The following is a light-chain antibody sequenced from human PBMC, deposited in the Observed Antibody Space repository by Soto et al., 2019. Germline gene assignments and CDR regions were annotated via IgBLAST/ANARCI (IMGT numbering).Light chain of an antibody. CDR1: QSVSSSY. CDR3: QQYVTSPFT. CDR2: GAS. J-gene: IGKJ2*01. Sequence: ETVLTQSPGTLSLSPGERATLSCRASQSVSSSYIAWYQQKPGQTPRLLIYGASSRATGVPDRFSGSGSGTDFTLTISRLEPEDFAVYYCQQYVTSPFTFGQGTKLEIE. V-gene: IGKV3-20*01.